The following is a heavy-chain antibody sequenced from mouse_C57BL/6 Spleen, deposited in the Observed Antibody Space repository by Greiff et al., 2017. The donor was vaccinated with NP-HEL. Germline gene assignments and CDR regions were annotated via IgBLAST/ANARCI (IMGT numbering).Heavy chain of an antibody. CDR2: ISSGSSTI. Sequence: EVKLVESGGGLVKPGGSLKLSCAASGFTFSDYGMHWVRQAPEKGLEWVAYISSGSSTIYYADTVKGRFTISRDNAKNTLFLQMTSLRSEDTAMYYCARRPYGSDYYAMDYWGQGTSVTVSS. CDR3: ARRPYGSDYYAMDY. V-gene: IGHV5-17*01. D-gene: IGHD1-1*01. J-gene: IGHJ4*01. CDR1: GFTFSDYG.